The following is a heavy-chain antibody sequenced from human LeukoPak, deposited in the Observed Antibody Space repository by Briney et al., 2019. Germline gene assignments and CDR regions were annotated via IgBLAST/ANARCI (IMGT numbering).Heavy chain of an antibody. D-gene: IGHD6-19*01. CDR1: GFTFSSYG. Sequence: GGSLRLSCAASGFTFSSYGMHWVRQAPGKGLEWVAFISNDGTTKYYADSVKGRFTISRDNSKNTLYLEMNSLRAEDTAVYYCAKDRSGWYGGSGYWGQGTLVTVSS. J-gene: IGHJ4*02. CDR3: AKDRSGWYGGSGY. CDR2: ISNDGTTK. V-gene: IGHV3-30*18.